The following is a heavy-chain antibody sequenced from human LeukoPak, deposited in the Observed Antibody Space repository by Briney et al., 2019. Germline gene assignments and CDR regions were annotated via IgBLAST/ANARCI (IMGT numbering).Heavy chain of an antibody. V-gene: IGHV4-30-4*08. CDR1: GGSISSGDYY. J-gene: IGHJ5*02. D-gene: IGHD2-2*01. CDR2: IYYSGST. Sequence: SQTLSLTCSVSGGSISSGDYYWPWIRQPRGKGLEWIGYIYYSGSTYYNPSLKSRVIISVDTSKNQFSLKLSSVTAADTAVYFCARVHCSSTSCYRFDPWGQGTLVTVSS. CDR3: ARVHCSSTSCYRFDP.